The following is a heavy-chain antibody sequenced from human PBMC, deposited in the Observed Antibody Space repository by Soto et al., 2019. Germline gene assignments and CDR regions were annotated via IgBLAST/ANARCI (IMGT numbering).Heavy chain of an antibody. Sequence: ASAQGSCKAAGSTFRISGIALGRQVPGQGLEWMGWISAYNDNTNYAQNFQGRVTMTTDTSTSTAYLSLSNLRSVDTAVYFCARRGASIFDSWGQGNLVTVSA. V-gene: IGHV1-18*01. D-gene: IGHD2-21*01. J-gene: IGHJ4*02. CDR2: ISAYNDNT. CDR1: GSTFRISG. CDR3: ARRGASIFDS.